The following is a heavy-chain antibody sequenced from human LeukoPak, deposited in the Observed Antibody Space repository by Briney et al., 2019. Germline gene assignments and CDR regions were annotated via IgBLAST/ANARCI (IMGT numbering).Heavy chain of an antibody. CDR3: AREPYGGNSGLFDY. CDR2: IRYDGSNK. V-gene: IGHV3-30*02. CDR1: GFTFSSYG. J-gene: IGHJ4*02. Sequence: GGSLRLSCAASGFTFSSYGMHWVRQAPGKGLEWVAFIRYDGSNKYYADSVKGRFTISRDNSKNTLYLQMNSLRAEDTAVYYCAREPYGGNSGLFDYWGQGTLVTVSS. D-gene: IGHD4-23*01.